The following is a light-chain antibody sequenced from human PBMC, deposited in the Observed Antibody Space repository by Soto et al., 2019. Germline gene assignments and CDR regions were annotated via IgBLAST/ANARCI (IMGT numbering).Light chain of an antibody. CDR2: DAS. Sequence: EIVLTQSPGTLSLSPGERATLSCRASQSVSASYLAWYQQKPGQAPRLLIYDASNRATGIPDRFSGSGSGTDFTLTISSLEPEDFAVYYCHQYGASSGTFGQGTNLEIK. J-gene: IGKJ2*01. CDR3: HQYGASSGT. V-gene: IGKV3-20*01. CDR1: QSVSASY.